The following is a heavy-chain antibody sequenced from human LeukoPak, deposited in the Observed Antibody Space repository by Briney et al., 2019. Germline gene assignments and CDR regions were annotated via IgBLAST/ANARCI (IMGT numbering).Heavy chain of an antibody. J-gene: IGHJ5*02. V-gene: IGHV4-59*01. CDR2: IYYSGST. CDR1: GGSISSYY. Sequence: SETLSLTCTVSGGSISSYYWSWIQQPPGKGLEWIGYIYYSGSTNYNPSLKSRVTISVDTSKNQFSLKLSSVTAADTAVYYCARAGTLTSFDPWGQGTLVTVSS. D-gene: IGHD3-9*01. CDR3: ARAGTLTSFDP.